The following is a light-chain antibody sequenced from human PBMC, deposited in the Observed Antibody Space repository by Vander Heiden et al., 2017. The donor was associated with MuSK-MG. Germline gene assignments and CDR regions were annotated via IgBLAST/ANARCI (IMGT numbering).Light chain of an antibody. Sequence: DIVLTQSPDSLAVSLGERATINCKSSQRVLYYFYSKNYLAWYQQKPGKPPKGLIYWASTREAGVPDRFSGSGSGTDFTLTISSLRAEDVAVYYWKQYYDIPQTFGQGTKVEIK. CDR3: KQYYDIPQT. CDR1: QRVLYYFYSKNY. CDR2: WAS. V-gene: IGKV4-1*01. J-gene: IGKJ1*01.